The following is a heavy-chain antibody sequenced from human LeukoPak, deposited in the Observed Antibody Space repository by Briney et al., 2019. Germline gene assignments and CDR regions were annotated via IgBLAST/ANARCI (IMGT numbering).Heavy chain of an antibody. D-gene: IGHD3-10*01. CDR1: GFTFSSYA. CDR2: ISGSGGST. J-gene: IGHJ4*02. V-gene: IGHV3-23*01. CDR3: ARDPNYSGSGLYFDY. Sequence: PGGSLRLSCAASGFTFSSYAMSWVRQAPGKGLEWVSAISGSGGSTYYADSVKGRFTISRDNSKNTLYLQMNSLRAEDTAVYYCARDPNYSGSGLYFDYWGQGALVTVSS.